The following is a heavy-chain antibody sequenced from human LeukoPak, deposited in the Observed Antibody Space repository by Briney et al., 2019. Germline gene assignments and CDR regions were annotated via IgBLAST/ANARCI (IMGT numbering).Heavy chain of an antibody. J-gene: IGHJ4*02. CDR3: ARDSSGYSRYFDY. Sequence: SETLSLTCTVSGGSISSSSYYWGWIRQPPGTGLEWIVSIYYSGSTYYNPSLKSRVTISVDTSKNQFSLKLSSVTAADTAVYYCARDSSGYSRYFDYWGQGTLVTVSS. V-gene: IGHV4-39*01. CDR1: GGSISSSSYY. CDR2: IYYSGST. D-gene: IGHD3-22*01.